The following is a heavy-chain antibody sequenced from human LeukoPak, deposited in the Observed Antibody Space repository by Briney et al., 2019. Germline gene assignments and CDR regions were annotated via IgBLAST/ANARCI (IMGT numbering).Heavy chain of an antibody. CDR2: ISISGDTT. Sequence: GGSLRLSCGASGFTFSSHAMTWVRQAPGKGLEWVSAISISGDTTYYADSVKGRFTISRDNTKNTLFLQMNSLRVEDTAVYYCTRTADFVATPDFWGQGTLVTVSS. D-gene: IGHD2-15*01. CDR3: TRTADFVATPDF. CDR1: GFTFSSHA. J-gene: IGHJ4*02. V-gene: IGHV3-23*01.